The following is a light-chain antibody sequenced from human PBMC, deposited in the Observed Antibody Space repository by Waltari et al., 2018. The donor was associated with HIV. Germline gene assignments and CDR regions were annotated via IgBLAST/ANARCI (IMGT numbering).Light chain of an antibody. V-gene: IGLV1-47*01. J-gene: IGLJ1*01. CDR2: KNI. Sequence: QSVLTQPPSASGTPGQRVPISCFGSYSNIRSDNVYMYHHLPRTAPKPLIYKNIQRPSGVPDRFSGSKSGASAYLAISGLRSEDEADYYCTGWDASLSEYVFGPGTRVTV. CDR3: TGWDASLSEYV. CDR1: YSNIRSDN.